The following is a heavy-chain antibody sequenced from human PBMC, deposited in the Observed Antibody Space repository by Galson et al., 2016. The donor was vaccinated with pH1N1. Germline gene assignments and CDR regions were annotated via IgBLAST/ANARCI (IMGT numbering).Heavy chain of an antibody. CDR1: GFTFTNYA. D-gene: IGHD1/OR15-1a*01. V-gene: IGHV3-23*01. Sequence: SLRLSCAASGFTFTNYAMTWVRQAPGKGLEWVSSITGSGDSTFYADSVKGRFTISRDNSKNTLYLQMNSLRVEDTAMYYCARGAITTPGLDYWGQGTLVTVSS. CDR3: ARGAITTPGLDY. J-gene: IGHJ4*02. CDR2: ITGSGDST.